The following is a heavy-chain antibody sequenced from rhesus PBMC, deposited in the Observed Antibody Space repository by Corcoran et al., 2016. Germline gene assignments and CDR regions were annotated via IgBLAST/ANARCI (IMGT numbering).Heavy chain of an antibody. CDR2: IYGSIGTT. J-gene: IGHJ6*01. V-gene: IGHV4S7*01. D-gene: IGHD5-24*01. Sequence: QVQLQESGPGLVKPSETLSLTCAVSGGSISSGYGWSSIRPPPRAGLEWIGHIYGSIGTTYYNPSLKSRVTIAKDTSKNQFSLKLSSVTAADTAVYYCARGPLKWLHLPYGWESWGQGVVVTVSS. CDR3: ARGPLKWLHLPYGWES. CDR1: GGSISSGYG.